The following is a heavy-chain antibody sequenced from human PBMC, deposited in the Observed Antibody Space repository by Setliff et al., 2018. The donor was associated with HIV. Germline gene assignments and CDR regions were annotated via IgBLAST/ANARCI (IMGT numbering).Heavy chain of an antibody. J-gene: IGHJ6*02. CDR3: AILDVDTTMVIYYGMDV. V-gene: IGHV3-48*03. CDR2: ISSSGSTV. D-gene: IGHD5-18*01. Sequence: GGSLRLSCAAPGFNFSSYEMNWVRQAPGKGLEWVSYISSSGSTVYYADSAKGRFTISRDNAKNSLYLQMNSLRAEDTAVYYCAILDVDTTMVIYYGMDVWGQGTTVTVSS. CDR1: GFNFSSYE.